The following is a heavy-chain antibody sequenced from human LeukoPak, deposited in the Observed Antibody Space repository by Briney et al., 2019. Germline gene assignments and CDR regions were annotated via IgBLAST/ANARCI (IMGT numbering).Heavy chain of an antibody. CDR3: AKGRGQWLAAINY. CDR1: GFTFSSYA. CDR2: ISGSGGST. V-gene: IGHV3-23*01. J-gene: IGHJ4*02. D-gene: IGHD6-19*01. Sequence: GGSLRLSCAASGFTFSSYAMSWVRQAPGKGLEWVSGISGSGGSTYYADSVKGRFSISRDNSKNTLYLEMNSLRAEDTAVYYCAKGRGQWLAAINYWGQGTLVTVS.